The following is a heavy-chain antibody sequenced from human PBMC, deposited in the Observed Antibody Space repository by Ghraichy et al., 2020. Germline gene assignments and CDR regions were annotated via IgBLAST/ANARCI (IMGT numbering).Heavy chain of an antibody. CDR3: VLVGGGDH. CDR2: INSDGSTT. J-gene: IGHJ4*02. Sequence: GGSLRLSCAASGFTFSSYWMHWVRQPPGKGLVWVSRINSDGSTTNYADSVKGRFTISRDNAKNTLYLQMNSLRAEDTAVYYCVLVGGGDHWGQGTLVTVSS. D-gene: IGHD3-10*01. CDR1: GFTFSSYW. V-gene: IGHV3-74*01.